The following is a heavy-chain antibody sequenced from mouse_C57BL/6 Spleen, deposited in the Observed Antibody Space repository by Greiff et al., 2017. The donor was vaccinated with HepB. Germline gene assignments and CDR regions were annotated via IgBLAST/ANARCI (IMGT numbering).Heavy chain of an antibody. V-gene: IGHV5-17*01. CDR1: GFTFSDYG. Sequence: EVKLVESGGGLVKPGGSLKLSCAASGFTFSDYGMHWVRQAPEKGLEWVAYIRSGSSTIYYADTVKGRFTISIDNAKNTMFLQMTRLRSEDTPMYYGARDYGLTVVARGVAYWGQGTLVTGSA. J-gene: IGHJ3*01. D-gene: IGHD1-1*02. CDR2: IRSGSSTI. CDR3: ARDYGLTVVARGVAY.